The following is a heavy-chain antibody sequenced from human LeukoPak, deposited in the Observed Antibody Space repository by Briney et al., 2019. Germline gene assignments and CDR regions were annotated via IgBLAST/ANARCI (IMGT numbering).Heavy chain of an antibody. CDR1: GGSFSGYY. V-gene: IGHV4-4*07. Sequence: PSETLSLTCAVYGGSFSGYYWSWIRQPAGKGLEWIGRIYTSGSTNYNPSLKSRVTMSVDTSKNQFSLKLSSVTAADTAVYYCARDERLLSYYYYGMDVWGQGTTVTVSS. CDR2: IYTSGST. D-gene: IGHD2-15*01. CDR3: ARDERLLSYYYYGMDV. J-gene: IGHJ6*02.